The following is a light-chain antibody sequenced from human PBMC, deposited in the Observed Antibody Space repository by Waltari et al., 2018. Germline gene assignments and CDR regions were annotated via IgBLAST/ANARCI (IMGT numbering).Light chain of an antibody. J-gene: IGKJ1*01. CDR1: QSVSSN. Sequence: EIVLTQSPGTLSLSPGERATLSCRASQSVSSNLAWYQQKPGQAPRLLISGSSSRATGIPDRFSGSGSGTDFTLTISRLEPEDFAVYYCQHYVSSPPWTFGQGTKVEIK. CDR3: QHYVSSPPWT. CDR2: GSS. V-gene: IGKV3-20*01.